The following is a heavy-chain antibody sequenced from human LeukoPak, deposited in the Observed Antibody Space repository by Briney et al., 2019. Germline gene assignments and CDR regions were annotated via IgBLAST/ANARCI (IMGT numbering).Heavy chain of an antibody. CDR3: ARGSSGWSYYFDY. D-gene: IGHD6-19*01. Sequence: GGSLRLSCEASGFIFSKYWMTWVRQAPGKGLEWVANIKRDGSAIHYVDSVKGRFTISRDNAKNSLYLQMDSLRAEDTAVYYCARGSSGWSYYFDYWGQGTLVTVSS. CDR2: IKRDGSAI. V-gene: IGHV3-7*01. J-gene: IGHJ4*02. CDR1: GFIFSKYW.